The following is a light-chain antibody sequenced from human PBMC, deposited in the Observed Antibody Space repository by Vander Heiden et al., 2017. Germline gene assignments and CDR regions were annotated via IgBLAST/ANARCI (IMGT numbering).Light chain of an antibody. CDR2: AAS. CDR3: QQCDSTALT. J-gene: IGKJ4*01. Sequence: DIQMTQSPSSLSASVGDRVTITCRASQSISSYLNWYQQKPGKAPKLLIYAASSLQSGVPSRFSGSGSGTDFTLTISRLQPEDFAIYYCQQCDSTALTFGGGTRVEIK. CDR1: QSISSY. V-gene: IGKV1-39*01.